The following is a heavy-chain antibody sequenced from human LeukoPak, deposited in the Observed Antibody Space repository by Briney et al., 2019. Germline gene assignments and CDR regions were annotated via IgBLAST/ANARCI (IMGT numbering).Heavy chain of an antibody. CDR3: TRVGYIDEGIDY. D-gene: IGHD5-24*01. Sequence: GGSLRLSCVASGFPFSSYWMTWVRQAPGKGLEWVANRKQDGSKKSYVDSVKGRFTISRDNAKNSLHLQMNSLRAEDTAIYYCTRVGYIDEGIDYWGRGTLVTVSS. V-gene: IGHV3-7*04. J-gene: IGHJ4*02. CDR1: GFPFSSYW. CDR2: RKQDGSKK.